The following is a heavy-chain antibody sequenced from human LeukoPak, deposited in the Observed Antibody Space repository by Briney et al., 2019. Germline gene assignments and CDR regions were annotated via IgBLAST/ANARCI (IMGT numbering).Heavy chain of an antibody. CDR1: GFTFSSYS. Sequence: GGSLRLSCAASGFTFSSYSMNWVRQAPGKRLEWVSSISSSSSNIYYADSVKGRFTISRDNAKNSLYLQMNSLRAEDTAVYYCARDKMNYCSGGSCYSPYWGQGTLVTVSS. D-gene: IGHD2-15*01. CDR3: ARDKMNYCSGGSCYSPY. CDR2: ISSSSSNI. J-gene: IGHJ4*02. V-gene: IGHV3-21*01.